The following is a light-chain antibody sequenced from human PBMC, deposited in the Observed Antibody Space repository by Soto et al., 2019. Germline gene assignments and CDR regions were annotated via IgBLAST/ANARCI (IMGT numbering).Light chain of an antibody. CDR1: QSVNSDY. J-gene: IGKJ1*01. CDR3: QQYGTSPWT. V-gene: IGKV3-20*01. CDR2: IAS. Sequence: EIVLTQSPGTRSLFPGERAALSCRATQSVNSDYLAWYQQKPGQAPRLLMYIASRRATGIPDRFSGSGSGTDFTLTLNRLEPGDFAVYYCQQYGTSPWTFGQGTKVEIK.